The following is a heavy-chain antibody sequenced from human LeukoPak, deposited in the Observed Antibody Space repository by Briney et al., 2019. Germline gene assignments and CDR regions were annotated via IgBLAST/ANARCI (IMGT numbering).Heavy chain of an antibody. CDR2: SGST. Sequence: SETPSLTCTVSGYSISSGYYWGWIRQPPGKGLEWIGSGSTYYNPSLKSRVTISVDTSKNQFSLKLSSVTAADTAVYFCAKNRGAGSHYYYHMNVWGKGTTVTVSS. CDR3: AKNRGAGSHYYYHMNV. J-gene: IGHJ6*03. V-gene: IGHV4-38-2*02. CDR1: GYSISSGYY. D-gene: IGHD1-26*01.